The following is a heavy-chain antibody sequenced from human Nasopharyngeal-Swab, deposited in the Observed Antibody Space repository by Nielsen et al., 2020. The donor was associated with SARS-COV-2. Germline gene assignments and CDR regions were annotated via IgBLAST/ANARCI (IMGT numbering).Heavy chain of an antibody. CDR2: MNPNSGNT. CDR1: GGTFSSYA. CDR3: ARVGAADCSSTSCYAGVSWDYGMDV. D-gene: IGHD2-2*01. J-gene: IGHJ6*02. Sequence: ASVKVSCKASGGTFSSYAISWVRQAPGQGLEWMGWMNPNSGNTGYAQKFQGRVTMTRNTSISTAYMELSSLRSEDTAVYYCARVGAADCSSTSCYAGVSWDYGMDVWGQGTTVTVSS. V-gene: IGHV1-8*02.